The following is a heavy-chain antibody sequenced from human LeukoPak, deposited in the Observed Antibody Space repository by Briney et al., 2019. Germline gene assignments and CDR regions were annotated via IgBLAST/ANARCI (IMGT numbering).Heavy chain of an antibody. V-gene: IGHV4-34*01. CDR1: GGSFSGYY. Sequence: SETLSLTCAVYGGSFSGYYWSWIRQPPGRGRRWIGEINHSGSTNYNPSLKSRVTISVDTSKNQFSLKLSSVTAADTAVYYCARRGQLITVDYYYYYMDVWGKGTTVTVSS. CDR3: ARRGQLITVDYYYYYMDV. J-gene: IGHJ6*03. D-gene: IGHD6-19*01. CDR2: INHSGST.